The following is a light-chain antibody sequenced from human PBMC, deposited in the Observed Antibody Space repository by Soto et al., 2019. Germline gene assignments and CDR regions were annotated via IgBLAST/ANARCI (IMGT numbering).Light chain of an antibody. Sequence: QSALTQPASVSGSPGQSITISCTGTSSDVGGYNYVSWYQQHPSKAPKLIIYDVSNRPSGVSNRFSGSKSGNTASLTISGLQAEDEADYYCSSYTSSSTLVFGGGTKVTVL. CDR3: SSYTSSSTLV. CDR2: DVS. J-gene: IGLJ2*01. CDR1: SSDVGGYNY. V-gene: IGLV2-14*03.